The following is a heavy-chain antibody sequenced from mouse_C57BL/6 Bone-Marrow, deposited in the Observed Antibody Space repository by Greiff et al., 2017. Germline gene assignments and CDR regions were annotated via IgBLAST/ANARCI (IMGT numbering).Heavy chain of an antibody. CDR1: GFTFSDYG. V-gene: IGHV5-17*01. CDR2: ISSGSSTN. CDR3: ARYYGSSFDY. Sequence: DVMLVESGGGLVKPGGSLKLSCAASGFTFSDYGMHWVRQAPEKGLEWVAYISSGSSTNYYADTVKGRFTITRDNAKNTLLLRMTSLRSEDTAMYYCARYYGSSFDYWGQGTTLTVSS. D-gene: IGHD1-1*01. J-gene: IGHJ2*01.